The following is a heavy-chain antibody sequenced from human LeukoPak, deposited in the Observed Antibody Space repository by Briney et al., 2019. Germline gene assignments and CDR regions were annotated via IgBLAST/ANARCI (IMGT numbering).Heavy chain of an antibody. V-gene: IGHV3-74*01. CDR2: IGTDGRTT. CDR3: AKDYLAITY. CDR1: GFTFSSYW. D-gene: IGHD5-12*01. Sequence: GGSLRLSCAASGFTFSSYWMHWVRQVPGKGLVWVSRIGTDGRTTTYADYMKGRFTISRDNSKNTLYLQMNSLRAEDTAVYYCAKDYLAITYWGQGTLVTVSS. J-gene: IGHJ4*02.